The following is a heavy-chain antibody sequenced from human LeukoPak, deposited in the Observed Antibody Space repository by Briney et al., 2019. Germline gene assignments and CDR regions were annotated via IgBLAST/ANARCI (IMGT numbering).Heavy chain of an antibody. J-gene: IGHJ4*02. CDR3: AKDVLAQWLAYYFDY. D-gene: IGHD6-19*01. V-gene: IGHV3-30*18. CDR2: ISYDGSNK. Sequence: GRSLRLSCAASGFTFSSYGMHWVRQAPGKGLEWVAVISYDGSNKYYADSVKGRFTISRDNSKNTLYLRMNSLRAEDTAVYYCAKDVLAQWLAYYFDYWGQGTLVTVSS. CDR1: GFTFSSYG.